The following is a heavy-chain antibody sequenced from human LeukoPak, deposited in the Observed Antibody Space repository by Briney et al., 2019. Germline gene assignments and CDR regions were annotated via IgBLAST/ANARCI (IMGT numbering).Heavy chain of an antibody. J-gene: IGHJ4*02. CDR1: GYTFTSYD. CDR2: MNPNSGNT. CDR3: AREKGIAAAGTLGY. D-gene: IGHD6-13*01. V-gene: IGHV1-8*01. Sequence: ASVKVSCKASGYTFTSYDINWVRQATGQGLEWMGWMNPNSGNTGYAQKFQGRVTMTRNTSISTAYMELSSLRSEDTAVYYCAREKGIAAAGTLGYWGQGTLVTVSS.